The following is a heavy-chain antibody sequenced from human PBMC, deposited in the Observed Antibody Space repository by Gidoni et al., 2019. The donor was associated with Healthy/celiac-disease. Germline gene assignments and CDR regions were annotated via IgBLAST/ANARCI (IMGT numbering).Heavy chain of an antibody. D-gene: IGHD2-2*01. V-gene: IGHV3-21*01. CDR3: ARDLGCSSTSRYEGGVYYYYYYGMDV. CDR2: LSSSSSYT. J-gene: IGHJ6*02. Sequence: EVQLVESGGGLVKPGGSLRLSCAASGFTFSSYSMNWVRQAPGKGLEWVSSLSSSSSYTYYADSVKGRFTISRDNAKNSLYPQMNSLRAEDTAVYYCARDLGCSSTSRYEGGVYYYYYYGMDVWGQGTTVTVSS. CDR1: GFTFSSYS.